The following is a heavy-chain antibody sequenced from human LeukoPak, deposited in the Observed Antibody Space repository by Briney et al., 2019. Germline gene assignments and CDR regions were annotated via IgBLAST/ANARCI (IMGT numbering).Heavy chain of an antibody. J-gene: IGHJ4*02. V-gene: IGHV4-39*07. D-gene: IGHD3-22*01. CDR3: ARALPRSGSSY. CDR1: GGSISTSSYS. CDR2: IHYSGST. Sequence: SETLSLTCTVSGGSISTSSYSWGWVRQPPGRGLECIGSIHYSGSTYYNPSLKSRVTISVDTSKNQFSLKLSSVTAADTAVYYCARALPRSGSSYWGQGTLVTVSS.